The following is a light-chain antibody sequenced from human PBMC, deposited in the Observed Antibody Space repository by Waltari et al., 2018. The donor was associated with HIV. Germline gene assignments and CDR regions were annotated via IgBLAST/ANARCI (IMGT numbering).Light chain of an antibody. CDR2: KAS. CDR1: QTINNW. V-gene: IGKV1-5*03. CDR3: QQYNRYYT. J-gene: IGKJ2*01. Sequence: DIQMTQSPSILSASVGDRVTITCRASQTINNWLAWYQQKPGKAPKLLIYKASNLESGVPSRFSGSGSGTEFTLTINSLQPDDFATCYCQQYNRYYTFGQGTKLEIK.